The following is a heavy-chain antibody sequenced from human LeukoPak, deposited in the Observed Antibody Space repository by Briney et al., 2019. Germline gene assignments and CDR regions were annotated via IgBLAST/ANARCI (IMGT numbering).Heavy chain of an antibody. Sequence: GGSLRLSCAASGFTVSSNYMSWVRQAPGKGLEWVSSITSSSSYIYYADSVKGRFTISRDNAKNSLYLQMNSLRAEDTAVYYCARDHSGWRQNWFDPWGQGTLVTVSS. CDR2: ITSSSSYI. V-gene: IGHV3-21*01. J-gene: IGHJ5*02. CDR3: ARDHSGWRQNWFDP. D-gene: IGHD6-19*01. CDR1: GFTVSSNY.